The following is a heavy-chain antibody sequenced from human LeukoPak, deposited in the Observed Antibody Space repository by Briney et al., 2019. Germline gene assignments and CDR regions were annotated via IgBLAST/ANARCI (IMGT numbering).Heavy chain of an antibody. V-gene: IGHV5-51*01. Sequence: GESLKISCKGSGYSFSSYWIGWVRQMPGKGLEWMGIIYAGDSDTRISPSFQGQVTISADKSISTAYLHWSGLEAADTAMYYCARRNYDDDVYYFDYWGQGTLVTVSA. D-gene: IGHD4-17*01. J-gene: IGHJ4*02. CDR1: GYSFSSYW. CDR3: ARRNYDDDVYYFDY. CDR2: IYAGDSDT.